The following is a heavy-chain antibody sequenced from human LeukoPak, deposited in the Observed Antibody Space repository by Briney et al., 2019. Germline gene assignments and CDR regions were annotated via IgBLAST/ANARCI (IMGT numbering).Heavy chain of an antibody. D-gene: IGHD6-19*01. CDR2: ISGGGDRT. J-gene: IGHJ2*01. V-gene: IGHV3-23*01. CDR3: AKDLSWWAAVAGRNWYFDF. Sequence: PGGSLRLSCAASGITFSTFAMTWVRQAPGRGLECVSVISGGGDRTYYAESVKGRFTISRDNSKNTLYLQMNSLRPEDTAVYYCAKDLSWWAAVAGRNWYFDFWGRGTLVSVSS. CDR1: GITFSTFA.